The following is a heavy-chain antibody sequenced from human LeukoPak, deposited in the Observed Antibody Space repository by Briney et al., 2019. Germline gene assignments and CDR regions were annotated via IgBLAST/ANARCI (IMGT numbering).Heavy chain of an antibody. V-gene: IGHV3-7*03. CDR2: IKEDGSEK. J-gene: IGHJ4*02. CDR3: ARGRDFDY. CDR1: GFTFGSYW. Sequence: GGSLRLSCAASGFTFGSYWMSWVRQAPGKGLEWVANIKEDGSEKYFVDSVKGRFTISRDNAKNSLYLQMNSLRAEDTAVYYCARGRDFDYWGQGTLVTVSS.